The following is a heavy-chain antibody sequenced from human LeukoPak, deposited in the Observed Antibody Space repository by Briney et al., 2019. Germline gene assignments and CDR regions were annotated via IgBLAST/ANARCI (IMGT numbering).Heavy chain of an antibody. CDR3: VLGFGELLSLDY. Sequence: GGSLRLSCAASGFTFSDYHMSWIRQASGKGLEWVSYVSSSGGTISYADSVKGRFSISRDNAKKSLYLQMNSLRAEDTAVYYCVLGFGELLSLDYWGQGTLVTVSS. CDR1: GFTFSDYH. D-gene: IGHD3-10*01. V-gene: IGHV3-11*01. J-gene: IGHJ4*02. CDR2: VSSSGGTI.